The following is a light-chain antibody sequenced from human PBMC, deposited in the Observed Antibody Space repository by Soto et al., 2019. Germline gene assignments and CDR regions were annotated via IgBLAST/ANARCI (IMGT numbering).Light chain of an antibody. CDR2: DAS. CDR1: QGISRW. V-gene: IGKV1-33*01. CDR3: QQYDNLYSIT. J-gene: IGKJ5*01. Sequence: DIQMTQSPSAVSASVGDRVTITWRASQGISRWLAWYQQKPGKAPRLLIYDASNLQTGVPSRFSGSGSGTDFTLTISSLQPEDTATYYCQQYDNLYSITFGQGTRLEIK.